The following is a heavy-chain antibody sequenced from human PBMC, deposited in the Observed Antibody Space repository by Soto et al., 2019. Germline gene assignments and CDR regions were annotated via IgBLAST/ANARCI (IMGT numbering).Heavy chain of an antibody. D-gene: IGHD3-10*01. CDR3: ARRYGSAFDI. V-gene: IGHV4-59*01. J-gene: IGHJ3*02. Sequence: QVQLQESGPGLVKPSETLSLTCTVSGGSISSYYWSCIRQPPGKGLEWIGYSYYSGSTNYNPSLKSRVTISVDTSTNQFSLKLSSVTAADTAVYYCARRYGSAFDIWCQGTMVTVSS. CDR2: SYYSGST. CDR1: GGSISSYY.